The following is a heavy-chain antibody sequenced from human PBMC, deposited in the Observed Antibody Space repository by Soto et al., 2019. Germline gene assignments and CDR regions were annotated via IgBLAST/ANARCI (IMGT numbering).Heavy chain of an antibody. CDR2: INGGGDST. J-gene: IGHJ4*02. D-gene: IGHD1-1*01. Sequence: GGSLRLSCAASGFTFSRYAMSWVRQAPGKGLQWVSGINGGGDSTYFADSVRGRFTISRDNSKNTLFLQMTTLRAEDTAVDYSVRGWTFDLWGQGTLVTVSS. V-gene: IGHV3-23*01. CDR1: GFTFSRYA. CDR3: VRGWTFDL.